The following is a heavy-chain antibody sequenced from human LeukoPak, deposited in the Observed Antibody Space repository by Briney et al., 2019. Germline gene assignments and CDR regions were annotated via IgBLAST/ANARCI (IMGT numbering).Heavy chain of an antibody. CDR1: GYTLTELS. CDR3: ATVNYYDSSGYSIYWYFDL. Sequence: ASVTVSCTVSGYTLTELSMHWARQAPGKGLEWMGGFDPEDGETVYAQKFQGRVTMTEDTSTDTAYMELSSLRSEDTAVYYCATVNYYDSSGYSIYWYFDLWGRGTLVTVSS. D-gene: IGHD3-22*01. V-gene: IGHV1-24*01. CDR2: FDPEDGET. J-gene: IGHJ2*01.